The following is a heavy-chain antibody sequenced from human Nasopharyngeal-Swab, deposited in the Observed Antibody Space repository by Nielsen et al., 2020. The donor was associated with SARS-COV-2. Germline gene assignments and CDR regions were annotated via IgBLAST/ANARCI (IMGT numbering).Heavy chain of an antibody. CDR3: ARRSFYYGSGTVRGMDV. J-gene: IGHJ6*02. CDR1: GYSFSSYW. D-gene: IGHD3-10*01. Sequence: GESLKISCKGSGYSFSSYWISWVRQLPGKGLEWVGIIDPSASYSNYSPSFQGHVTISVDKSLSTAFLQWRSLKASDTAVYYCARRSFYYGSGTVRGMDVWGQGTTVTVSS. CDR2: IDPSASYS. V-gene: IGHV5-10-1*01.